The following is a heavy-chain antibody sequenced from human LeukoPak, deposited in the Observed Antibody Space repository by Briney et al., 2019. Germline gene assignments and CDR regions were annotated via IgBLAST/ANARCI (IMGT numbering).Heavy chain of an antibody. J-gene: IGHJ6*03. D-gene: IGHD4/OR15-4a*01. Sequence: GGSLRLSCAASGFTFSRYSMNWVRQAPGKGLEWVSYISSSSSTIYYADSVKGRFTISRDNAKNSLYLQMNSLRAEDTAVYYCARALNYYYMDVWGKGTTVTVSS. CDR3: ARALNYYYMDV. CDR1: GFTFSRYS. CDR2: ISSSSSTI. V-gene: IGHV3-48*01.